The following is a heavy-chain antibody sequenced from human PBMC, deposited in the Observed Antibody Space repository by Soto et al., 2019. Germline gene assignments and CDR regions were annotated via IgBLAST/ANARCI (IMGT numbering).Heavy chain of an antibody. D-gene: IGHD5-18*01. CDR2: INPNSGGT. J-gene: IGHJ5*02. V-gene: IGHV1-2*02. Sequence: ASVKVSCKASGYTFTGYYMHWVRQAPGQGLEWMGWINPNSGGTNYAQKFQGRVTMTRDTSISTAYMELSRLRSDDTAVYYCARSVDTAMPPYNWFDPWGQGTLVTVSS. CDR3: ARSVDTAMPPYNWFDP. CDR1: GYTFTGYY.